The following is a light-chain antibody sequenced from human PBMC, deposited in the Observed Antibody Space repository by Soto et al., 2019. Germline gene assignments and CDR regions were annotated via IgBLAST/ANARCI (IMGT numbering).Light chain of an antibody. Sequence: DIQMTQSPSTLSASVGDRVTITCRASQSISSWLAWYQQKPGKXPKXXIYDASSLESGVPSRFSGSGSGTEFTLTISSLQPDDCETYYCQQYNSYSRTFGQGTKVDIK. CDR2: DAS. J-gene: IGKJ1*01. CDR3: QQYNSYSRT. CDR1: QSISSW. V-gene: IGKV1-5*01.